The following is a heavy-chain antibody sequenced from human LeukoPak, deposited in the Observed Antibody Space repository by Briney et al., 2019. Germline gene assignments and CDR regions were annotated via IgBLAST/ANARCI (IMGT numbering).Heavy chain of an antibody. Sequence: GGSLRLSCAASGFILSSYGMHWVRQAPGKGLEWVAVISYDGSYKYYTDSVKGRSTISRDNSKNTLYLQMNSLRGEDTAVYYCARSVGSSYHYYYYMDVWGKGTTVTVSS. CDR2: ISYDGSYK. J-gene: IGHJ6*03. CDR1: GFILSSYG. V-gene: IGHV3-30*03. CDR3: ARSVGSSYHYYYYMDV. D-gene: IGHD6-13*01.